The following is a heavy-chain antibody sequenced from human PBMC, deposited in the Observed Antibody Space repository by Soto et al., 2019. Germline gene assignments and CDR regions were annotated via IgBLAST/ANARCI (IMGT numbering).Heavy chain of an antibody. CDR2: IFYTGSI. D-gene: IGHD1-20*01. Sequence: SETLSLTSTVSGGSVSSGGYYWNWIRQPPGKGLEWIGYIFYTGSIKYNPSLKSRVTISADTSKNQFSLKLSSVTAADTAVYYCARAYNWNVGYWGQGTLVTV. CDR3: ARAYNWNVGY. V-gene: IGHV4-61*08. J-gene: IGHJ4*02. CDR1: GGSVSSGGYY.